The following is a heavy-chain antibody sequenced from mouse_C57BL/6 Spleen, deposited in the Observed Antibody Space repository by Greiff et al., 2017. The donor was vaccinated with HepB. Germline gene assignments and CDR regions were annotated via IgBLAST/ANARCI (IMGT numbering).Heavy chain of an antibody. V-gene: IGHV5-16*01. J-gene: IGHJ2*01. CDR2: INYDGSST. CDR1: GFTFSDYY. Sequence: EVKLVESEGGLVQPGSSMKLSCTASGFTFSDYYMAWVRQVPEKGLEWVANINYDGSSTYYLDSLKSRFIISRDNAKNILYLQMSSLKSEDTATYYCAREGYSNFYYFDYWGQGTTLTVSS. CDR3: AREGYSNFYYFDY. D-gene: IGHD2-5*01.